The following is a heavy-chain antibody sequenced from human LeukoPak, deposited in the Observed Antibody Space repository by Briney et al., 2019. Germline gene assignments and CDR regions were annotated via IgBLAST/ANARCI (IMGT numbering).Heavy chain of an antibody. J-gene: IGHJ6*03. Sequence: GGSLRLSCAASGFTFSSYSMNWVSQAPGKGLEWVSSISSSSSYIYYADSVKGRFTISRDNAKNSLYLQMNSLRAEDTAVYYCARVGDGGFYYYYYMDVWGKGTTVTVSS. V-gene: IGHV3-21*01. CDR2: ISSSSSYI. CDR3: ARVGDGGFYYYYYMDV. D-gene: IGHD4-23*01. CDR1: GFTFSSYS.